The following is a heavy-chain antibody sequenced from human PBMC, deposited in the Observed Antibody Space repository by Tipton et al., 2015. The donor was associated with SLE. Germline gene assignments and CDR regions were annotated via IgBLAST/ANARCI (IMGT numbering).Heavy chain of an antibody. CDR3: ARDRGDGASGY. CDR2: ISGHNGNT. V-gene: IGHV1-18*01. CDR1: GYTFTGYG. D-gene: IGHD2-21*01. Sequence: QVQLVQSGAEVKKPGASVKVSCKASGYTFTGYGFSWVRQAPGQGLEWMGWISGHNGNTYYAQNLQGRVTMTTDTSTSTSYMELRSLRSDDTAVYYCARDRGDGASGYWGQGTLVTVSS. J-gene: IGHJ4*02.